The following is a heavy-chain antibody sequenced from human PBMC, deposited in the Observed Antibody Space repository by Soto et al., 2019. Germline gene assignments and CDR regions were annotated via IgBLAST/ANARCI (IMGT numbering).Heavy chain of an antibody. CDR3: ARWYCSGGSCYTTLPYFDY. V-gene: IGHV3-33*01. CDR2: IWYDGSNK. Sequence: GVSLRPSFAASGFAFSTYGMHWVRQAPGKGLEWVAVIWYDGSNKYYADSVKGRFTISRDNSKNTLYLQMNSLRAEDTAVYYCARWYCSGGSCYTTLPYFDYWGQGALVTVSS. J-gene: IGHJ4*02. D-gene: IGHD2-15*01. CDR1: GFAFSTYG.